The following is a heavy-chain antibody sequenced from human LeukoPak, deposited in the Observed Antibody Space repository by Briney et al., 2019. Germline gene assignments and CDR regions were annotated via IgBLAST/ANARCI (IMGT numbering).Heavy chain of an antibody. CDR2: IYWNSGRI. J-gene: IGHJ4*02. CDR1: GFTFDDYD. V-gene: IGHV3-9*03. D-gene: IGHD3-22*01. Sequence: GGSLRLSCAASGFTFDDYDMQWVRHATGKGLEWVAGIYWNSGRIGYADSVKGRFTMSRDNEKNSPYMQMNSLRAEDMVLFSCVKDSHYYYDSSGPTFDYWGQGTLVTVSS. CDR3: VKDSHYYYDSSGPTFDY.